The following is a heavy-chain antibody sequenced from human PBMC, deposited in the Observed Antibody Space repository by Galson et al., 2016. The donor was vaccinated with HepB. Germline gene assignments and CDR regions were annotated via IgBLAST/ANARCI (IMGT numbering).Heavy chain of an antibody. V-gene: IGHV1-46*01. CDR1: GYTFSSYY. D-gene: IGHD3-10*01. Sequence: SVKVSCKASGYTFSSYYVHWVRQAPGQGLEWMGMINPSDGRTRHAQKFQGRVTMSRDTSTSTVYMELSSLRYEGTAVYYCAREFGEVLYSNYGMDVWGHGTTVTVSS. CDR2: INPSDGRT. J-gene: IGHJ6*02. CDR3: AREFGEVLYSNYGMDV.